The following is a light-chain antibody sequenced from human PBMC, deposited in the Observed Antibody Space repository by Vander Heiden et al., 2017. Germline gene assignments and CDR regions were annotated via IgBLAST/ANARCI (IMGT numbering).Light chain of an antibody. Sequence: IQFTPSPSSLSASVGDRVTITCRASQSISSYLNWYQQKPGKAPKLLIYAASSLQSGVASRFSGSGSGRDFTLTISSQQPEDFATYYCQQSDSTPYTFGQGTKLEIK. V-gene: IGKV1-39*01. CDR3: QQSDSTPYT. CDR1: QSISSY. J-gene: IGKJ2*01. CDR2: AAS.